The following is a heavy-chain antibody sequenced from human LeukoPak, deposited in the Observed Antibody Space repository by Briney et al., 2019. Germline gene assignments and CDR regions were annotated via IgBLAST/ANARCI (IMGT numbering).Heavy chain of an antibody. CDR2: ISSDGNTT. V-gene: IGHV3-74*01. Sequence: PGGSLRLSCAASGFSLSTNYMSWVRQAPGKGLVWVSRISSDGNTTNYADSVKGRFTISRDNAKNTLYLQIDSLRTDDTAFYYCTRGREWGQGTLVTVSS. CDR1: GFSLSTNY. J-gene: IGHJ4*02. CDR3: TRGRE.